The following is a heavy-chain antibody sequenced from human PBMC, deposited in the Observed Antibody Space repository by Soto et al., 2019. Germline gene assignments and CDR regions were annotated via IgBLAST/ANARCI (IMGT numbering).Heavy chain of an antibody. CDR2: ISSSSSTI. CDR3: ARDRWGSDAVASYYYYGMDV. V-gene: IGHV3-48*02. J-gene: IGHJ6*02. CDR1: GFTFSSYS. Sequence: GGSLRLSCAASGFTFSSYSMNWVRQAPGKGLEWVSYISSSSSTIYYADSVKGRFTISRDNAKNSLYLQMNSLRDEDTAVYYCARDRWGSDAVASYYYYGMDVWGQGTTVTVSS. D-gene: IGHD3-16*01.